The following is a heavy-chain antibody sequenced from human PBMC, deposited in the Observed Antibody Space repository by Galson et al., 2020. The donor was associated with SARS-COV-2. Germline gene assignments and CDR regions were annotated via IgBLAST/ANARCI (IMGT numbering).Heavy chain of an antibody. Sequence: GGSLRLSCAASGFTFSTYGMHWVRQAPGKGLEWVAAIWYDGSKTYFADSVKGRFIISRDNSKNKLYLQMNSLRVEDTAVYYCAKAHQQLVWFFGLWGRGTLVTVSS. CDR1: GFTFSTYG. CDR2: IWYDGSKT. D-gene: IGHD6-13*01. V-gene: IGHV3-33*06. J-gene: IGHJ2*01. CDR3: AKAHQQLVWFFGL.